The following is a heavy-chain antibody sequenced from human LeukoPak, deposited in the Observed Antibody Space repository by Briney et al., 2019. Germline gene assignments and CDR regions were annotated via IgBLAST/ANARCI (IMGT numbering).Heavy chain of an antibody. Sequence: SVNLLHKACGGTFLSYDICWVRQAPGQGLEWMGGIIPIFGTANYAQKFQGRVTITADESTSTAYMELSSLRSEDTAVYYCAREALSPGGDRYGYSEYWGYGAVASVSS. J-gene: IGHJ4*01. V-gene: IGHV1-69*13. CDR3: AREALSPGGDRYGYSEY. D-gene: IGHD2-21*02. CDR2: IIPIFGTA. CDR1: GGTFLSYD.